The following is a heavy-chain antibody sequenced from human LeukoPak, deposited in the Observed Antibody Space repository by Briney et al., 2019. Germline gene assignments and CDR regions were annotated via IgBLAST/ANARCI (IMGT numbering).Heavy chain of an antibody. CDR3: AKRGYGKSFDY. CDR2: IYYSGST. J-gene: IGHJ4*02. V-gene: IGHV4-39*01. D-gene: IGHD2-15*01. CDR1: GGSISSSSSSYQ. Sequence: SETLSLTCTVSGGSISSSSSSYQWGWIRQPPGKGLEWIGSIYYSGSTYYNPSLKSRVTISVDTSKNQFSLKLRSVTAADTAVYYCAKRGYGKSFDYWGQGTLVTVSS.